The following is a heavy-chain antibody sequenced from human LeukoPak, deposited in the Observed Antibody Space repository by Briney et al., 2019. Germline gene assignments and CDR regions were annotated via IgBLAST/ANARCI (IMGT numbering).Heavy chain of an antibody. CDR2: ISSSGSTI. Sequence: GSLRLSCAASGFTFSDYSMSWIRQAPGKGLEWVSYISSSGSTIYYADSVKGRFTISRDNAKNSLYLQMNSLRAEDTAVYYCASPGIAAAGTGSNWFDPWGQGTLVTVSS. D-gene: IGHD6-13*01. CDR1: GFTFSDYS. V-gene: IGHV3-11*01. J-gene: IGHJ5*02. CDR3: ASPGIAAAGTGSNWFDP.